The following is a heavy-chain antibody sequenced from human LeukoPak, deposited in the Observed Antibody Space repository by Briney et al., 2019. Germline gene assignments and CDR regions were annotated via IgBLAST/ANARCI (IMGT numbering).Heavy chain of an antibody. CDR1: GGPISGYF. D-gene: IGHD6-19*01. CDR2: IYYSGTT. J-gene: IGHJ5*02. Sequence: PSETLSLSCLVSGGPISGYFWSWIRQPPGKELEWIGNIYYSGTTNYNPSLKSRVTISVDTSKNQFSLKLSSETAADTAVYYCARDRKAVAGTRDWFDPWGQGTLVTVSS. V-gene: IGHV4-59*12. CDR3: ARDRKAVAGTRDWFDP.